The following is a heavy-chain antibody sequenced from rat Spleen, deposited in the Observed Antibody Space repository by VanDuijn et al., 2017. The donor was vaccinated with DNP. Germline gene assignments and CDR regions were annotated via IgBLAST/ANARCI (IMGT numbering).Heavy chain of an antibody. D-gene: IGHD1-4*01. CDR1: AFTFNNYW. Sequence: EVQLVESGGDLVQSGRSLKLSCVVSAFTFNNYWMTWFRQVPGRGLEWVASINSRGGTTYYPDSVKVRFTISRDNSKNTLYLQLNSLRSEDTATYYCARHVLPLRVWDYWGQGVMVTVSS. CDR2: INSRGGTT. V-gene: IGHV5-31*01. J-gene: IGHJ2*01. CDR3: ARHVLPLRVWDY.